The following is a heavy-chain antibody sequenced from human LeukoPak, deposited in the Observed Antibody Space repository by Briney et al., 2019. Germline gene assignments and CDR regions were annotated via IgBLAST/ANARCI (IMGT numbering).Heavy chain of an antibody. CDR3: ARDAQRGFDYSNSLKN. D-gene: IGHD4-11*01. Sequence: GGSLRLSCAASGFIFSHHGMHWVRQAPGKGLEWVAVIWSDATNRFYAESVKGRFTISRDNSQNTVFLRMNSLRVKDTAIYYCARDAQRGFDYSNSLKNWGHGTLVTVSS. CDR2: IWSDATNR. V-gene: IGHV3-33*01. J-gene: IGHJ4*01. CDR1: GFIFSHHG.